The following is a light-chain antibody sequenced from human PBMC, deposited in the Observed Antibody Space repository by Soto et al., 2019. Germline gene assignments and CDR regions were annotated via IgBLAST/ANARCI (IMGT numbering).Light chain of an antibody. V-gene: IGKV3-20*01. CDR2: GAS. CDR1: QSVSSSY. Sequence: EIVMTQSPATLSVSPGEIATLSCRASQSVSSSYYGWFQQKPGQAPRLLIYGASSRAFGIPDRFSGSGSGTDFTLTISRLEPEDFAVYYCQQYGSSGTFGQGTKVDIK. J-gene: IGKJ1*01. CDR3: QQYGSSGT.